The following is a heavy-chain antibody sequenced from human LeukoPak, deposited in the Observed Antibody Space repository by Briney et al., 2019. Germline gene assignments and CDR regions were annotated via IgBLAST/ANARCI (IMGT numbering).Heavy chain of an antibody. Sequence: PSETLSLTCAVYGGSFSGYYWSWIRQPPGKGLEWIGEINHSGSTNYNPSLKSRVTISVDTSKNQFSLKLSSVTAADTAVYYCARPDGYSSSWGFQDWGQGTLVTVSS. V-gene: IGHV4-34*01. J-gene: IGHJ1*01. CDR1: GGSFSGYY. D-gene: IGHD6-13*01. CDR2: INHSGST. CDR3: ARPDGYSSSWGFQD.